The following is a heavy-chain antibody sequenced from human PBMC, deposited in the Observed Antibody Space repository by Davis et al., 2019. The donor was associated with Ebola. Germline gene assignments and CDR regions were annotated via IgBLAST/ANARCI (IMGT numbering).Heavy chain of an antibody. Sequence: ASVKVSCKASGYTFTGYYMHWVRQAPGQGLEWMGWINPNSGGTNYAQKFQGWVTMTRDTSISTAYMELSSLRSEDTAVYYCARGRGTMVQGVIISGYYYYGMDVWGQGTTVTVSS. D-gene: IGHD3-10*01. CDR1: GYTFTGYY. V-gene: IGHV1-2*04. CDR3: ARGRGTMVQGVIISGYYYYGMDV. J-gene: IGHJ6*02. CDR2: INPNSGGT.